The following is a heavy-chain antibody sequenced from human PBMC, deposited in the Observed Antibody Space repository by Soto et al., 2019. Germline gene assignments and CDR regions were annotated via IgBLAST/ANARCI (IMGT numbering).Heavy chain of an antibody. Sequence: SEALSLSCTVSGDSISNGDYYWSWIRQPPGRGLEWIGYIDSSGSTYYNPSLKSRLTMSVDMSKNQFSLRLTSVTAADTAVYYCASRYLYWGQGLLVTVS. D-gene: IGHD3-16*02. CDR1: GDSISNGDYY. CDR2: IDSSGST. J-gene: IGHJ4*02. V-gene: IGHV4-30-4*01. CDR3: ASRYLY.